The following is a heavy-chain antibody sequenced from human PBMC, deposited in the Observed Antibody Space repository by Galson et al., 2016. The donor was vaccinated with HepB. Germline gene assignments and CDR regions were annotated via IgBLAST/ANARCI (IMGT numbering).Heavy chain of an antibody. CDR3: ARHSSYYGNCDY. CDR2: IYYSGST. V-gene: IGHV4-39*01. J-gene: IGHJ4*02. Sequence: ETLSLTCTVSGGSISSSSYYWGWIRQPPGKGLEWIGSIYYSGSTYYNPSLKSRVTISVDTSKNQFSLNLSSVTAADTAVYYCARHSSYYGNCDYWGQGTLVTVSS. D-gene: IGHD2-15*01. CDR1: GGSISSSSYY.